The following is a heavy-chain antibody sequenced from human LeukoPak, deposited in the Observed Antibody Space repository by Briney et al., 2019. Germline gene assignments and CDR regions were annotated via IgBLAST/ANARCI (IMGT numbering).Heavy chain of an antibody. D-gene: IGHD3-10*02. CDR1: GFTFSSYE. V-gene: IGHV3-48*03. J-gene: IGHJ6*04. CDR3: AELGITMIGGV. Sequence: PGGSLRLSYAASGFTFSSYEMNWVRQAPGKGLEWVSYISSSGSTIYYADSVKGRFTISRDNAKNSLYLQMNSLRAEDTAVYYYAELGITMIGGVWGKGTTVTISS. CDR2: ISSSGSTI.